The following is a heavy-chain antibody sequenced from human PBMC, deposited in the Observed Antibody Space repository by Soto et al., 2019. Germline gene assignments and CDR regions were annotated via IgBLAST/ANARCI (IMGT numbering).Heavy chain of an antibody. V-gene: IGHV3-30-3*01. CDR1: EFTFSSYA. CDR2: ISYDGSNK. J-gene: IGHJ3*02. CDR3: ASAKRAEKHAFEI. Sequence: WGSLRLSCAASEFTFSSYAMHWVRQAPGKGLEWVAVISYDGSNKYYADSVKGRFTISRDNSKNTLYLQMNSLRAEDTAVYYCASAKRAEKHAFEIWGQGTMVTVSS.